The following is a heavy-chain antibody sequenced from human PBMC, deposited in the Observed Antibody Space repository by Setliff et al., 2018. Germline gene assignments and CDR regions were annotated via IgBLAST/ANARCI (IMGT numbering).Heavy chain of an antibody. Sequence: SVKVSCKASGGTFSSYAISWVRQAPGQGLEWMGRIIPIFGTANYAQKFQGRVTITADKFTSTAYMELSSLRSEDTAVYYCARGRHPPWSGYPYYYMDVWGKGTTVTVSS. CDR3: ARGRHPPWSGYPYYYMDV. V-gene: IGHV1-69*06. D-gene: IGHD3-3*01. CDR2: IIPIFGTA. CDR1: GGTFSSYA. J-gene: IGHJ6*03.